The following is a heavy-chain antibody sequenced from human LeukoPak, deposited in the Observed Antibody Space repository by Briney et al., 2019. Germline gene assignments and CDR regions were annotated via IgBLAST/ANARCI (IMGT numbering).Heavy chain of an antibody. D-gene: IGHD3-22*01. CDR2: IDKDGRDI. CDR3: ATYLYVSSAFDS. CDR1: GFTFSDFW. V-gene: IGHV3-7*05. J-gene: IGHJ5*01. Sequence: GGSLRLSCAASGFTFSDFWMSWVRQAPGKGLEWAANIDKDGRDINYVDSVRGRFTISRGNAENSLSLQMNSLRAEDTAVYYCATYLYVSSAFDSWGQGTLVTVSS.